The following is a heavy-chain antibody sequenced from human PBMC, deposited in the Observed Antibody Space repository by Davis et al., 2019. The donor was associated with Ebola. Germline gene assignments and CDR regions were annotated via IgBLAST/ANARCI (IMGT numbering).Heavy chain of an antibody. Sequence: PGGSLRLSCAASGFTFSSYEMNWVRQAPGKGLEWVSYISSSGSTIYYADSVKGRFTISRDNSKNTLYLQMNSLRAEDTAVYYCAKAHPYGDYHGGYYYYGMDVWGQGTTVTVSS. CDR3: AKAHPYGDYHGGYYYYGMDV. D-gene: IGHD4-17*01. CDR2: ISSSGSTI. J-gene: IGHJ6*02. CDR1: GFTFSSYE. V-gene: IGHV3-48*03.